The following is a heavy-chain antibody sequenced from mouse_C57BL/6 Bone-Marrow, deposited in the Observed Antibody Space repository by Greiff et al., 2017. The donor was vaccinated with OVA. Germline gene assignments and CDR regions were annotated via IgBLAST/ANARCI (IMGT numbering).Heavy chain of an antibody. J-gene: IGHJ1*03. CDR2: ISYDGSN. Sequence: VQLQQSGPGLVKPSQSLSLTCSVTGYSITSGYYWNWIRQFPGNKLEWMGYISYDGSNNYNPSLKNRISITRDTSKNQFFLKLNSVTTEDTATYYCASPPYDYDRYFDVWGTGTTVTVSS. V-gene: IGHV3-6*01. CDR3: ASPPYDYDRYFDV. D-gene: IGHD2-4*01. CDR1: GYSITSGYY.